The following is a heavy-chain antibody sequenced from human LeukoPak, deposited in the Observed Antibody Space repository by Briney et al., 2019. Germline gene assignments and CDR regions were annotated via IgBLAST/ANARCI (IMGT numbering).Heavy chain of an antibody. Sequence: SETLSLTCAVYGGSFSGYYWSWIRQPPGKGLEWIGEINHSGSTNYNPSLKSRVTISVDTSKNQFSLKLSSVTAAGTAVYYCARGCITIFGVVIITNNWFDPWGQGTLVTVSS. V-gene: IGHV4-34*01. J-gene: IGHJ5*02. CDR2: INHSGST. CDR1: GGSFSGYY. D-gene: IGHD3-3*01. CDR3: ARGCITIFGVVIITNNWFDP.